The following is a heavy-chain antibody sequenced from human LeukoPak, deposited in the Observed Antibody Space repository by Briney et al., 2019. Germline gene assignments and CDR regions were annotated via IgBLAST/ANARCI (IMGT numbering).Heavy chain of an antibody. J-gene: IGHJ4*02. V-gene: IGHV4-39*07. Sequence: SQTLSPTCTVSRGSITSSSYNCGWIRQPPGKGLEWIGGIYYSWGTYYNPYLKSRVNISVDTSKNQISLKPSSVTAADTAVYYCASESSGYSSSWYPSWGQGTLVTVSS. D-gene: IGHD6-13*01. CDR2: IYYSWGT. CDR1: RGSITSSSYN. CDR3: ASESSGYSSSWYPS.